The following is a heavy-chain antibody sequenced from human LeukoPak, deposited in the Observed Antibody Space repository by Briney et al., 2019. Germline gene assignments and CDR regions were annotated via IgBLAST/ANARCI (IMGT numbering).Heavy chain of an antibody. V-gene: IGHV1-46*01. D-gene: IGHD4-17*01. CDR1: GYTFTSYY. J-gene: IGHJ4*02. Sequence: ASVKVSCKASGYTFTSYYMHWVRQAPGQGLEWMGIINPSGGSTSYAQKFQGRVTMTRDMSTSTVYMELSSLRSEDTAVYYCARRRRLRNFDYWGQGTLVTVSS. CDR3: ARRRRLRNFDY. CDR2: INPSGGST.